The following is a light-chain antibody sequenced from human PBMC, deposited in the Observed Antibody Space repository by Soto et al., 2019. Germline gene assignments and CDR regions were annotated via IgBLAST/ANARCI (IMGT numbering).Light chain of an antibody. CDR1: QGIAPY. Sequence: DVQMTQSPSSLSASVGDRVTITCRASQGIAPYLAWFQQKPGKVPRLLSYATSTLQSGVPSRFSGSGSGTDFTLTISSLQPEDVATYYCQKYNSDPITFGGGTKVEIK. CDR2: ATS. J-gene: IGKJ4*01. V-gene: IGKV1-27*01. CDR3: QKYNSDPIT.